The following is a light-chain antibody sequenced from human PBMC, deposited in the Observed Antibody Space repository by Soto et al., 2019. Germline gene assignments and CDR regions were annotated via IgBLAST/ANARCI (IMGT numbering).Light chain of an antibody. V-gene: IGKV3-11*01. CDR3: QQRSNWPWT. J-gene: IGKJ1*01. CDR2: AAS. CDR1: QSFYEK. Sequence: DIVMTQSPATLSVSPGERGTLXCRASQSFYEKFVWYQQRPGQTPRLLIYAASNRAHGIPARFSGSGSGTDFTRTISSLEPEDFAVYYGQQRSNWPWTFGQGTKVDIK.